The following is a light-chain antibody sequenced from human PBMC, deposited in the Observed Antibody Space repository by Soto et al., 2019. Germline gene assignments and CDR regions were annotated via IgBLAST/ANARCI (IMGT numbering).Light chain of an antibody. CDR1: QSVSSY. CDR2: DAS. CDR3: QQRSNWR. V-gene: IGKV3-11*01. Sequence: EIVLPQSPATLSLSPGERATLSCRASQSVSSYLAWYQQKPGQAPRLLIYDASNRATGIPARFSGSGSGTDFTLTISSLEPEDFAVYYCQQRSNWRFGQGTRLEI. J-gene: IGKJ5*01.